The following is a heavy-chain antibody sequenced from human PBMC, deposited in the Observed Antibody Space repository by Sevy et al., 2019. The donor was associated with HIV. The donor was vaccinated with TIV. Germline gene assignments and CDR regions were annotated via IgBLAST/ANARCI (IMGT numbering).Heavy chain of an antibody. D-gene: IGHD5-12*01. J-gene: IGHJ6*02. Sequence: SETLSLTCAVSGGSISSSNWWSWVRQPPGKGLEWIGEIYHSGSTNYNPSLKSRVTISVDKSKNQFSLKLSSVTAADTAVYYCARMDSSVRGGYNARYYYYYGMDVWGQGTTVTVSS. V-gene: IGHV4-4*02. CDR1: GGSISSSNW. CDR2: IYHSGST. CDR3: ARMDSSVRGGYNARYYYYYGMDV.